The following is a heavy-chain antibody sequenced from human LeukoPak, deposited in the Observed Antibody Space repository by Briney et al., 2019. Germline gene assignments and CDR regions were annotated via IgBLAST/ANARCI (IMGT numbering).Heavy chain of an antibody. V-gene: IGHV3-23*01. CDR3: AKPGEPSNYFFDR. CDR2: VSVNGRST. Sequence: SGGSLRLSCTASGFTFSTYDMTWVRQAPGKGLEWVSTVSVNGRSTHYADSVKGRFTISRDNSKNTLYLQMNSLRAEDTALYYCAKPGEPSNYFFDRWGQGALVTVSA. CDR1: GFTFSTYD. J-gene: IGHJ4*02. D-gene: IGHD2-21*01.